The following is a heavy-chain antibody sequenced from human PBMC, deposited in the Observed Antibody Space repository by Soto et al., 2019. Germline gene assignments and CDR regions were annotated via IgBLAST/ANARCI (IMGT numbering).Heavy chain of an antibody. D-gene: IGHD6-19*01. CDR2: NDTAGGKS. CDR1: GYSFTTFD. J-gene: IGHJ4*02. Sequence: QVQLVQSGAEVKKPGASVKVSCKASGYSFTTFDVHSVRQAPGQRLEWMGWNDTAGGKSKYSEIFQGIATITGDTSATTAYMDLSSQRLEDTAGYYCAMSRGWWAFDYWGQGTLITVSS. V-gene: IGHV1-3*04. CDR3: AMSRGWWAFDY.